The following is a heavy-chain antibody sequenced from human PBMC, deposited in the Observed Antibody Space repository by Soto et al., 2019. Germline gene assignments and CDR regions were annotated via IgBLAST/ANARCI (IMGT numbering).Heavy chain of an antibody. D-gene: IGHD3-22*01. Sequence: SETLSLTCTVSGGSISSYYWSWIRQPPGKGLEWIGYIYYSGSTNYNPSLKSRVTISVDTSKNQFSLKLSSVTAADTAVYYCARDDDSSGYYSPWYYWGQGTLVTVSS. CDR2: IYYSGST. CDR1: GGSISSYY. CDR3: ARDDDSSGYYSPWYY. J-gene: IGHJ4*02. V-gene: IGHV4-59*01.